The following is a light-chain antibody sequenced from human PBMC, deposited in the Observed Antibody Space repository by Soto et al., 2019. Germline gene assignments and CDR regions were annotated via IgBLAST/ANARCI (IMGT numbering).Light chain of an antibody. J-gene: IGLJ1*01. Sequence: QSVLTQPASVSGSPGQSIAISCTGTSSDVGGYNYASWYQQHPGKAPKLMIHDVTNRPSGVSNRFSGSKSGNTASLTISGLQTEDEADYYCSSYTSSDTYVFGTGTKVTVL. CDR1: SSDVGGYNY. V-gene: IGLV2-14*01. CDR3: SSYTSSDTYV. CDR2: DVT.